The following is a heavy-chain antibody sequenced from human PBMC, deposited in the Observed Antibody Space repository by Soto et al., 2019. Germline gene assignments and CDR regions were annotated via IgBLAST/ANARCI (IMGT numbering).Heavy chain of an antibody. J-gene: IGHJ5*02. Sequence: SETLSLTCAVYGGSFSGYYWSWIRKPPGKGLEWIGEINHSGSTNYNPSLKSRVTISVDTSKNQFSLKLSSVTAADTAVYYCARFPNWFDPWGQGTLVTVSS. CDR2: INHSGST. CDR3: ARFPNWFDP. V-gene: IGHV4-34*01. CDR1: GGSFSGYY.